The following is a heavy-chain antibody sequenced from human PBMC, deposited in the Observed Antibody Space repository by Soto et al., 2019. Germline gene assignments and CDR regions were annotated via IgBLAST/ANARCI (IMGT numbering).Heavy chain of an antibody. Sequence: GGARRVSWAGSGVTFRSCAMNWGRQTQEKGLEWVSSISSTSTYTHYADSVKGRFTISRDNPNNSLFLQTNSLRAEDTAIYYCARDFPLPRTYRAQRPPVTFSS. J-gene: IGHJ4*02. CDR3: ARDFPLPRTY. V-gene: IGHV3-21*01. D-gene: IGHD2-21*02. CDR2: ISSTSTYT. CDR1: GVTFRSCA.